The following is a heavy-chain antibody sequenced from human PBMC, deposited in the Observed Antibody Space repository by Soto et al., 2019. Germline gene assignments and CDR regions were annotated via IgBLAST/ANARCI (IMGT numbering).Heavy chain of an antibody. CDR1: GGSISSGDYY. D-gene: IGHD4-17*01. Sequence: QVQLQESGPGLVKPSQTLSLTCTVSGGSISSGDYYWSWIRQPPGKGLEWIGYIYYSGSTYYNPSLKSRVTISVDTSKNQFSLKLSSVTAADTAVYYCARVNLTVTTSYYYYGMDVWGQGTTVTVSS. CDR3: ARVNLTVTTSYYYYGMDV. J-gene: IGHJ6*02. CDR2: IYYSGST. V-gene: IGHV4-30-4*01.